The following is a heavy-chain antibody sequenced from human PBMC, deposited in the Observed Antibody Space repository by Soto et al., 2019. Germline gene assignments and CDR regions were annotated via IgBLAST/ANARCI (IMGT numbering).Heavy chain of an antibody. V-gene: IGHV1-18*01. CDR2: ISAYNGNT. D-gene: IGHD2-15*01. J-gene: IGHJ6*03. Sequence: ASVKVSCKASGYTFTSYGISWVRQAPGQGLEWMGWISAYNGNTNYAQKLQGRVTMTTDTSTNTAYMELRSLRSDDTAVYYCARVYCSGGSCYLGFGWYYYYMDVWGKGTTVTVSS. CDR3: ARVYCSGGSCYLGFGWYYYYMDV. CDR1: GYTFTSYG.